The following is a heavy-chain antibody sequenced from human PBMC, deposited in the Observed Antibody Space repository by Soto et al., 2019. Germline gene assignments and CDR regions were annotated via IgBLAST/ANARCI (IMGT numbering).Heavy chain of an antibody. Sequence: SETLSLTCTVSGGSISSYYWSWIRQPPGKGLEWIGYIYYSGSTNYNPSLKSRVTISVDTSKNQFSLKLSSVTAADTAVYYCARNEYGDTGGTDFDNWGQETRLTISS. V-gene: IGHV4-59*08. CDR3: ARNEYGDTGGTDFDN. D-gene: IGHD4-17*01. CDR1: GGSISSYY. J-gene: IGHJ4*02. CDR2: IYYSGST.